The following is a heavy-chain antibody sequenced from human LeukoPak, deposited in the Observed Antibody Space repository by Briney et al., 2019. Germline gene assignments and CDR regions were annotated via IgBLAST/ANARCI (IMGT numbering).Heavy chain of an antibody. CDR1: GFNFNTYA. D-gene: IGHD1-26*01. CDR2: LSNDGSNK. V-gene: IGHV3-30*18. J-gene: IGHJ4*02. CDR3: AKGSGSYDYFDS. Sequence: GRSLRLSCAASGFNFNTYAMDWLRQAPGKGLEWVAGLSNDGSNKFYVDSVKGRFTISRDNSNNTLYLQMNSLRPDDRGVYYFAKGSGSYDYFDSWGQGTLVTVSS.